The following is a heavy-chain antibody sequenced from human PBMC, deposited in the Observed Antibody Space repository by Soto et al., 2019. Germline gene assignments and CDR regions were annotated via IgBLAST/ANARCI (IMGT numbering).Heavy chain of an antibody. J-gene: IGHJ6*02. CDR1: GGTFSSYA. V-gene: IGHV1-69*06. CDR3: ARVPGTVVSTYYYYGMDV. Sequence: ASVKVSCKASGGTFSSYAIRWVRQAPGQGLEWMGGIIPIFGTANYAQKFQGRVTITADKSTSTAYMELSSLRSEDTAVYYCARVPGTVVSTYYYYGMDVWGQGTTVTVSS. D-gene: IGHD2-15*01. CDR2: IIPIFGTA.